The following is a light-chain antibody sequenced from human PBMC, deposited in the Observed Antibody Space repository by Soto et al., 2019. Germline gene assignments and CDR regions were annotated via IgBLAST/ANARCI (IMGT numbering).Light chain of an antibody. J-gene: IGLJ1*01. CDR2: DVT. CDR1: SSDVGAYKY. CDR3: CSYAGTYTNYV. V-gene: IGLV2-11*01. Sequence: QSALTQPASVSGSPGQSITISCTGSSSDVGAYKYVSWYQQHPGKAPKLVIYDVTKRPSGVPDRFSGSKSGNTASLTISGLQAEDEADYYCCSYAGTYTNYVFGTGTKVTVL.